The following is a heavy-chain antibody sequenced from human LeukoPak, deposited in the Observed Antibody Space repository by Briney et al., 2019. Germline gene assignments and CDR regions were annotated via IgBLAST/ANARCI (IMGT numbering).Heavy chain of an antibody. V-gene: IGHV3-7*01. CDR3: VRELVVGPAEYFQN. CDR1: GFTFRSFW. CDR2: INTDGTEE. Sequence: PGGSLRLSCAASGFTFRSFWMSWVRQIPGQGLEWVANINTDGTEEYYMSSVRGRFTISRDNAKNSVSLQMNSLRVEDTAVYYCVRELVVGPAEYFQNWGQGSLVTVSS. J-gene: IGHJ1*01. D-gene: IGHD3-16*02.